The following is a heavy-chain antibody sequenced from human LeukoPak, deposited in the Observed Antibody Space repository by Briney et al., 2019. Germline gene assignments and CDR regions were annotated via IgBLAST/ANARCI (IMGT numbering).Heavy chain of an antibody. D-gene: IGHD1-26*01. J-gene: IGHJ4*02. Sequence: SETLSLTCIVSGGSINNNYWSWIRQPPGKGLEWIGYIYYSGSTNYNPSLKSRVTISVDTSKNQFSLKLSSVTAADTAVYYCARDRGATYYFDYWGQGTLVTVSS. V-gene: IGHV4-59*01. CDR2: IYYSGST. CDR3: ARDRGATYYFDY. CDR1: GGSINNNY.